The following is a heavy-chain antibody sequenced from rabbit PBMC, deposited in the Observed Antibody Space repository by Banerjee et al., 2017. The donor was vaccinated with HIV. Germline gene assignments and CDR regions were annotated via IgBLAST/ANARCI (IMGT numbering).Heavy chain of an antibody. CDR1: GFSFSSGYN. Sequence: QSLEESGGGLVQPEGSLTLTCKASGFSFSSGYNMCWVRQAPGKGLELIACIYANNGDTYYASWAKGRFTISKTSSTTVTLQMTSLTAADTATYFCARTYTKGAGGGRARLDLWGPGTLVTVS. J-gene: IGHJ3*01. CDR3: ARTYTKGAGGGRARLDL. CDR2: IYANNGDT. V-gene: IGHV1S40*01. D-gene: IGHD1-1*01.